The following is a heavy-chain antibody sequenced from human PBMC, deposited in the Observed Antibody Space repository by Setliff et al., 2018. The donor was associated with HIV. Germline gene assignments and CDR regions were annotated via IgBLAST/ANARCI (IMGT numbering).Heavy chain of an antibody. CDR3: ARDWMTYYYDSSGYNPGY. CDR2: INAGNGNT. V-gene: IGHV1-3*01. J-gene: IGHJ4*02. D-gene: IGHD3-22*01. Sequence: ASVKVSCKASGYTFTSYAMHWVRQAPGQRLKWMGWINAGNGNTKYSQKFQGRVTITRDTSASTAYMELSSLRSEDTAVYYCARDWMTYYYDSSGYNPGYWGQGTLVTVSS. CDR1: GYTFTSYA.